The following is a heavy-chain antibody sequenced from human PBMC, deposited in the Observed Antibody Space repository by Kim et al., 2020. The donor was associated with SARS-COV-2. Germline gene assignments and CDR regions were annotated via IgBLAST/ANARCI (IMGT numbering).Heavy chain of an antibody. CDR3: AREGGSLRYFDWLPPHGWFDP. CDR1: GGSFSGYY. J-gene: IGHJ5*02. Sequence: SETLSLTCAVYGGSFSGYYWSWIRQPPGKGLEWIGEINHSGSTNYNPSLKSRVTISVDTSKNQFSLKLSSVTAADTAVYYCAREGGSLRYFDWLPPHGWFDPWGQGTLVTVSS. D-gene: IGHD3-9*01. V-gene: IGHV4-34*01. CDR2: INHSGST.